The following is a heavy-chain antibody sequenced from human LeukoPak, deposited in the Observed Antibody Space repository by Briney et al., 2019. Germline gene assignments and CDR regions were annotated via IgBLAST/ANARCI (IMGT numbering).Heavy chain of an antibody. CDR1: GFTVSSYH. Sequence: PGGSLRLSCAASGFTVSSYHMSWVRQAPGKGLEWVSVIYSGGRTHYADSVKGRFTVARDNAKNTLYLEMNRLRAEDTAVYYCARDNTYMFDYWGQGTQVTVS. CDR2: IYSGGRT. CDR3: ARDNTYMFDY. V-gene: IGHV3-66*01. J-gene: IGHJ4*02. D-gene: IGHD2-2*02.